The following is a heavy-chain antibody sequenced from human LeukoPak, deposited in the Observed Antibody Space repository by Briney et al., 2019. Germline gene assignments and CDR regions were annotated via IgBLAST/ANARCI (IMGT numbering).Heavy chain of an antibody. D-gene: IGHD3-10*01. J-gene: IGHJ4*02. CDR3: AKHLWFGESKDYFDY. V-gene: IGHV3-33*06. CDR1: GFTFSSYG. CDR2: IWYDGSNK. Sequence: PGGSLRLSCAASGFTFSSYGMHWVRQAPGKGLEWVAVIWYDGSNKYYADSVKGRFTISRDNSKNTLYLQMNSLRAEDTAIYYCAKHLWFGESKDYFDYWGQGTLVTVSS.